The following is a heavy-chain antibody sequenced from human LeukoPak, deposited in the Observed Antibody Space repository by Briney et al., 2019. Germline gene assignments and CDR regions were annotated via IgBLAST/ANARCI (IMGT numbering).Heavy chain of an antibody. J-gene: IGHJ4*02. Sequence: SGGSLRLSCAASGFTFSSYEMNWVRQAPGKGLEWVSYISSSGSTIYYADSVKGRFTISRDNAKNSLYLHMNSLRAEDTAVYYCAESRNGMVDYWGQGTLVTVSS. D-gene: IGHD4-11*01. V-gene: IGHV3-48*03. CDR2: ISSSGSTI. CDR3: AESRNGMVDY. CDR1: GFTFSSYE.